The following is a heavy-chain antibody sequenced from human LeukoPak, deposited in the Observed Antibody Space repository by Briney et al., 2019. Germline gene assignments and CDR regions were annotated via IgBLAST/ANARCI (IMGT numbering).Heavy chain of an antibody. CDR2: IYYSGST. CDR3: ARDLRRRVTAIGYGPREYYYYMDV. J-gene: IGHJ6*03. Sequence: PSETLSLTCTVSGGSISSYYWSWIRQPPGKGLEWIGYIYYSGSTNHNPSLKSRVTISVDTSKNQFSLKVTSVTAADTAVYYCARDLRRRVTAIGYGPREYYYYMDVWGKGTTVTISS. D-gene: IGHD2-21*02. CDR1: GGSISSYY. V-gene: IGHV4-59*12.